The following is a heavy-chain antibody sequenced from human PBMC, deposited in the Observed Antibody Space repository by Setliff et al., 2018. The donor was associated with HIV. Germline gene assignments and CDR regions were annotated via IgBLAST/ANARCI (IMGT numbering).Heavy chain of an antibody. CDR2: IYVYNSERT. V-gene: IGHV4-59*01. CDR3: ARAVNFDY. J-gene: IGHJ4*02. CDR1: GGSFSGYY. D-gene: IGHD6-19*01. Sequence: SETLSLTCSVSGGSFSGYYWSWIRQPPGKGLEWIGYIYVYNSERTNYNPSLTSRVTISVDASRNQFSLKLTSVTAADTAIYYCARAVNFDYWGQGTQVTVSS.